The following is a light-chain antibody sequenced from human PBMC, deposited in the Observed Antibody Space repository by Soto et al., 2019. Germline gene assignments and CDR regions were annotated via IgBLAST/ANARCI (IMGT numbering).Light chain of an antibody. CDR1: SIDVADYNY. Sequence: QSALTQPASVSGYPGQSITISCTGSSIDVADYNYVSWYQQHPGKAPKLIISEVSFRPSGVSNRFSGSKSGNTASLTISGLQTEDEAEYYCSSYTSRGTLLFGGGTK. CDR2: EVS. J-gene: IGLJ2*01. V-gene: IGLV2-14*01. CDR3: SSYTSRGTLL.